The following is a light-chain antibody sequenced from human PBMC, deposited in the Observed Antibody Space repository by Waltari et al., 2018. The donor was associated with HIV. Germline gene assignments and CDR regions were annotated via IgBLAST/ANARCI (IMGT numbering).Light chain of an antibody. Sequence: QSVLTQPASVSGSPGQSITISCTGTSSDVGGYNYVSWYQQHPGKAPKLMIYEFSNRPSGVSNRFSGSKSGNTASLTISGLQAEDEADYYCSSYTSSSTLVVFGGGTKLTVL. J-gene: IGLJ2*01. V-gene: IGLV2-14*01. CDR1: SSDVGGYNY. CDR2: EFS. CDR3: SSYTSSSTLVV.